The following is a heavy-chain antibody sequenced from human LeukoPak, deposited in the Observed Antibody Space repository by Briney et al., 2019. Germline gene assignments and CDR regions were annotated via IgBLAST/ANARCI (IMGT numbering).Heavy chain of an antibody. V-gene: IGHV4-34*01. D-gene: IGHD3-10*01. CDR3: ARAPLLLTYYYYGMDV. J-gene: IGHJ6*02. Sequence: SETLSLTCAVYGGSFSGYYWSWIRQPPGKGLEWIGEVNHSGSTNYNPSLKSRVTISVDTSKNQFSLKLSSVTAADTAVYYCARAPLLLTYYYYGMDVWGQGTTVTVS. CDR1: GGSFSGYY. CDR2: VNHSGST.